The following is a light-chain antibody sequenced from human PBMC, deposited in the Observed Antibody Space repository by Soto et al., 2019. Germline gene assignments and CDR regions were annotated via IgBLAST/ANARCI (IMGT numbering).Light chain of an antibody. CDR3: QHYGNSPMYT. CDR2: GAS. J-gene: IGKJ2*01. V-gene: IGKV3-20*01. CDR1: QSVSSIY. Sequence: EIVLTQSPGTLSLSPGERVTLSCRASQSVSSIYLAWYQQKPGQGPRLLIYGASTRATGIPDRFSGSGSGKDFTLTISRLEPEDFAVYYCQHYGNSPMYTFGQGTKLEIK.